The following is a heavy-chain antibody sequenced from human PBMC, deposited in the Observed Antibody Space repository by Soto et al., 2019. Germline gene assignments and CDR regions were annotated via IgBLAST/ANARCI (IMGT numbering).Heavy chain of an antibody. CDR1: GGSISNHY. J-gene: IGHJ4*02. CDR3: TRANWYSEY. Sequence: QVQLQESGPGLVKPSETLSLTCSVSGGSISNHYWSWIRQPPGKGLEWIGYISYNGNTNYNPSLKSRVPMSVETSRNQISLKLTTVTAADTAVYYCTRANWYSEYWGQGTLVTVSS. CDR2: ISYNGNT. V-gene: IGHV4-59*11. D-gene: IGHD7-27*01.